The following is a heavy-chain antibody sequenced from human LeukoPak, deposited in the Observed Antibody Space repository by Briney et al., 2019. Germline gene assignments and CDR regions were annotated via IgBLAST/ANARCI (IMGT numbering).Heavy chain of an antibody. CDR1: GFTFSNYA. CDR2: ITGDGTTT. Sequence: GGSLRLSCAASGFTFSNYAMSWVRQAPGKGLQWVSAITGDGTTTYYADSVKGRFTIPRDNSKNMLYLQMSSLRAEDTAVYYCAKMNGYFEYWGQGALVPVSS. D-gene: IGHD1-1*01. V-gene: IGHV3-23*01. J-gene: IGHJ4*02. CDR3: AKMNGYFEY.